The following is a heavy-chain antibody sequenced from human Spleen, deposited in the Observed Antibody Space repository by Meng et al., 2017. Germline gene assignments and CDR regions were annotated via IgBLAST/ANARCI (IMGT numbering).Heavy chain of an antibody. CDR3: ARGFIAAAGSDY. Sequence: QVQLVQAGAEVKKPGASVKVSCKASGYTFTSYAIHWVRQAPGQRLEWMGWINAGTGNRKYSQKFLGRVSITRDTSATTVFMELSSLRSEDTAVYYCARGFIAAAGSDYWGQGTLVTVSS. J-gene: IGHJ4*02. CDR1: GYTFTSYA. CDR2: INAGTGNR. V-gene: IGHV1-3*01. D-gene: IGHD6-13*01.